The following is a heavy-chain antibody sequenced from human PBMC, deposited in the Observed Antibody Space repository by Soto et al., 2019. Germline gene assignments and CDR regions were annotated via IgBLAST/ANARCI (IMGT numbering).Heavy chain of an antibody. V-gene: IGHV4-4*07. CDR2: IYSRGDT. CDR1: GGSMRSYY. CDR3: AGIGEDVYYGMDV. Sequence: SETLSLTCSVSGGSMRSYYWNWLRQPAGKGLEWIGRIYSRGDTNYNPSVKSRVTMSVDTSKSEFSLRLNSVTAADTAVYYCAGIGEDVYYGMDVWGQGTTVTVSS. J-gene: IGHJ6*02. D-gene: IGHD2-21*01.